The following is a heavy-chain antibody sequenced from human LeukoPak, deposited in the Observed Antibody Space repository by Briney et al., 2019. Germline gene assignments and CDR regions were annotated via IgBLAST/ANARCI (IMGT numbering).Heavy chain of an antibody. CDR3: ALVRQWLAIDS. Sequence: GGSLRLSCAASGCTFSSCAMSWVRHAPGKGLEWVSAICGSGGSTYYADSAKGRFTISRDNSKNTLYLQMNSLRAEKRPVYYCALVRQWLAIDSWGQGTMVTVSS. CDR2: ICGSGGST. CDR1: GCTFSSCA. J-gene: IGHJ4*02. D-gene: IGHD6-19*01. V-gene: IGHV3-23*01.